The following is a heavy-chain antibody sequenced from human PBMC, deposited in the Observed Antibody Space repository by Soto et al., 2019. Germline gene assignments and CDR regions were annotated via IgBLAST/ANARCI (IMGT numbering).Heavy chain of an antibody. J-gene: IGHJ4*02. CDR1: GYTFTNYG. D-gene: IGHD6-19*01. V-gene: IGHV1-18*01. CDR2: ISAYSGHT. Sequence: GASVKVSCKASGYTFTNYGINWVRQAPGQGLEWMGWISAYSGHTNYAQKLQDRVTMTTDTSTSTAYMELRSLRSDDTAAYYCARRPHLADNVELDYWGQGTLVTVSS. CDR3: ARRPHLADNVELDY.